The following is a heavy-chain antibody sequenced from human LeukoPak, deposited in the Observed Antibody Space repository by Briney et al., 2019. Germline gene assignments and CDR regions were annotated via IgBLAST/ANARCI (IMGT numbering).Heavy chain of an antibody. CDR1: GFILRNYD. D-gene: IGHD2-8*02. CDR2: IGTEDDT. J-gene: IGHJ2*01. V-gene: IGHV3-13*01. Sequence: PGGSLSLSCTASGFILRNYDMHWVRQTTEKGLEWVSGIGTEDDTFYPDSVKGRFTIPRENAKNSFYLQMNSLRAGDTAVYYCARGRFVLVPSLERWYFDLWGRGTLVTVSS. CDR3: ARGRFVLVPSLERWYFDL.